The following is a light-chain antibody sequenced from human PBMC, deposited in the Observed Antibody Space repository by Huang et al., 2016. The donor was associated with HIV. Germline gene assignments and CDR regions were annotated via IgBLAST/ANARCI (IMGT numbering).Light chain of an antibody. J-gene: IGKJ1*01. V-gene: IGKV3-11*01. CDR2: DAS. CDR1: QSIGSS. CDR3: QQRTDWPPWT. Sequence: EVVLTQSPATLSLSPGERATLSCRASQSIGSSLAWFQHRPGQAPRLLIYDASIRVTGIPARFSGSWSGTDFALTISNLEPEDFAVYYCQQRTDWPPWTFGQGTKVEIK.